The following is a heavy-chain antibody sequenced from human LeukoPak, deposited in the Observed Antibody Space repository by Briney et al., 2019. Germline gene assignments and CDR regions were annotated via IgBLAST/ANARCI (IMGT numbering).Heavy chain of an antibody. CDR1: GGTFSSYA. CDR3: ARGGNYYDSSGYDY. D-gene: IGHD3-22*01. CDR2: IIPIFGTA. Sequence: ASVKLSCKASGGTFSSYAISWVRQAPGQGLEWMGGIIPIFGTANYAQKFQGRVTITTDESTSTAYMELSSLRSEDTAVYYCARGGNYYDSSGYDYWGQGTLVTVSS. V-gene: IGHV1-69*05. J-gene: IGHJ4*02.